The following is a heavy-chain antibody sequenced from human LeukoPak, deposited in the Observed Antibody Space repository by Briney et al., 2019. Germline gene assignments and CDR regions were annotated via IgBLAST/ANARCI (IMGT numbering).Heavy chain of an antibody. D-gene: IGHD2-15*01. CDR2: ICGSVSGSGDCT. CDR3: ARDWNCSGGSCYSGGDY. J-gene: IGHJ4*02. CDR1: GFSFGSYA. Sequence: SGGSLRLSCAASGFSFGSYAMSWVRQAAGKGLEWVSEICGSVSGSGDCTHYADSVKGRFTISRDNSKKTLYLQMNSLRAEDTAVYYCARDWNCSGGSCYSGGDYWGQGTLVTVSS. V-gene: IGHV3-23*01.